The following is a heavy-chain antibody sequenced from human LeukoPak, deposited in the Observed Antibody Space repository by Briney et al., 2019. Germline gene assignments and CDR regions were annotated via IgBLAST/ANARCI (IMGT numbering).Heavy chain of an antibody. CDR3: ARDRPYCSSTSCYSSWFDP. V-gene: IGHV1-69*05. D-gene: IGHD2-2*01. CDR1: GGTFSSYA. CDR2: IIPIFGTA. J-gene: IGHJ5*02. Sequence: ASVKVSCKPSGGTFSSYAISWVRQAPGQGLEWMGGIIPIFGTANYAQKFQGRITITTDESTSTAYMELSSLRSEDTAVYYCARDRPYCSSTSCYSSWFDPWGQGTLVTVSS.